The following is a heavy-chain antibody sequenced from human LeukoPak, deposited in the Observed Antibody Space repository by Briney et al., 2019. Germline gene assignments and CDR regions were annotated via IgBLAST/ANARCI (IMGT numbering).Heavy chain of an antibody. V-gene: IGHV3-74*01. D-gene: IGHD1-1*01. CDR3: ARSRDNVLDY. J-gene: IGHJ4*02. Sequence: GGSLRLSCAASGFIFSRYWMYWVRQGPGKGLVCVSRISSDGSDASYADSVEGRFAISRDSDRNTLYLQMNSLRAEDTAVYYCARSRDNVLDYWGQGTLVTVSS. CDR2: ISSDGSDA. CDR1: GFIFSRYW.